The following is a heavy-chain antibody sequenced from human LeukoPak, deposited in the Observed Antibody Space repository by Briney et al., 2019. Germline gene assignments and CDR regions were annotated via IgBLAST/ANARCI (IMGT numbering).Heavy chain of an antibody. CDR1: ESIVSGNN. J-gene: IGHJ3*02. V-gene: IGHV3-66*01. D-gene: IGHD3-3*01. Sequence: GGSLRLSCAASESIVSGNNMTWVRQAPGKGLEWLSVIYTGGGTYYADSTKCRFTISRDTSKTTTYLLMNSLRGDETALYYSTHYDFWSGHALDIWGQGTMVTVSS. CDR3: THYDFWSGHALDI. CDR2: IYTGGGT.